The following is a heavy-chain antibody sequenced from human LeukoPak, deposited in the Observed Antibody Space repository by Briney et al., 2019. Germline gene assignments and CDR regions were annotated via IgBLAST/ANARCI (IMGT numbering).Heavy chain of an antibody. V-gene: IGHV3-23*01. D-gene: IGHD5-18*01. CDR3: AKARRSYGDFDL. J-gene: IGHJ2*01. Sequence: GGPLRLSCAASGFTLSSYVMSWVRQAPGKGLEWVSTISPSTGNTFSADSVKGRFTISRDISKNTLYLQMNSLRAEDTAVYYCAKARRSYGDFDLWGRGTLVTVSS. CDR1: GFTLSSYV. CDR2: ISPSTGNT.